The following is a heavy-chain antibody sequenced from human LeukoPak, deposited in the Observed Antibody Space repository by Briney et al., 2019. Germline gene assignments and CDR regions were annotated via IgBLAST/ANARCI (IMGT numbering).Heavy chain of an antibody. CDR1: GYTFSSYA. Sequence: PGGSLRLSCAASGYTFSSYAMHWVRQAPGKGLEWVAVISYDGSNKYYADSVKGRFTISRDNSKNTLYLQMNSLRAEDTAVYYCAKDLLVGATIDCYYGMDVWGQGTTVTVSS. D-gene: IGHD1-26*01. CDR2: ISYDGSNK. V-gene: IGHV3-30*04. CDR3: AKDLLVGATIDCYYGMDV. J-gene: IGHJ6*02.